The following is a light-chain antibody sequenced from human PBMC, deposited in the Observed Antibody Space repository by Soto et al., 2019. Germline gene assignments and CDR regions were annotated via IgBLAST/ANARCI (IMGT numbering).Light chain of an antibody. Sequence: QSVLTQPASMSGSPGQSITISCTGTSSDVGSYYPVSWFQQHPGKAPKLIIYEVNKRPSGVSDRFSGSKSGNTASLTISGLQAVDEAEYYCCSYAGDTTFFVFGTGTKVTVL. CDR2: EVN. CDR3: CSYAGDTTFFV. CDR1: SSDVGSYYP. V-gene: IGLV2-23*02. J-gene: IGLJ1*01.